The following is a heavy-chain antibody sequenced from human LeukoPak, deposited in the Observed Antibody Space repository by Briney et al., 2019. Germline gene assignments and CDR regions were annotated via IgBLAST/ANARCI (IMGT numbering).Heavy chain of an antibody. Sequence: GASVNVSCTASGYTFTSYYMHWVRQAPGQGLEWMGIINPSGGSTSYAQKFQGRVTMTRDTSTSTVYMELSNLRSEDTAVYYCARDRAGTTDYWGQGTLVTVSS. V-gene: IGHV1-46*01. D-gene: IGHD1-7*01. CDR1: GYTFTSYY. J-gene: IGHJ4*02. CDR3: ARDRAGTTDY. CDR2: INPSGGST.